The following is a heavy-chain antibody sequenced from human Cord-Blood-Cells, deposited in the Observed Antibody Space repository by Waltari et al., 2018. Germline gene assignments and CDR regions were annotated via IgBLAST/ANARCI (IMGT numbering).Heavy chain of an antibody. CDR2: ISYEGSNK. CDR3: ARVYPANYYYYGMDV. V-gene: IGHV3-30-3*01. Sequence: QVQLVESGGGVVQPGRSLRLSCAASGFTFSSYAMHGVRQAPGKGLEWVAVISYEGSNKYYADAVKGRFTISRDNSKNTLYLQMNSLRAEDTAVYYCARVYPANYYYYGMDVWGQGTTVTVSS. CDR1: GFTFSSYA. J-gene: IGHJ6*02. D-gene: IGHD2-15*01.